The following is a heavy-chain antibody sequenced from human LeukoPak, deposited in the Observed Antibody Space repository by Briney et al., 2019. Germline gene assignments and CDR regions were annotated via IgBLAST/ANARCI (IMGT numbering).Heavy chain of an antibody. V-gene: IGHV1-2*06. Sequence: ASVKVSCKASGYTFTGYYMHWVRQAPGQGLEWMGRINPNSGGTNYAQKFQGRVTMTRDTSISTAYMELSRLRSDDTAVYYCARSATDDSYFDYWGQGTLVTVSS. CDR3: ARSATDDSYFDY. CDR1: GYTFTGYY. J-gene: IGHJ4*02. D-gene: IGHD5-24*01. CDR2: INPNSGGT.